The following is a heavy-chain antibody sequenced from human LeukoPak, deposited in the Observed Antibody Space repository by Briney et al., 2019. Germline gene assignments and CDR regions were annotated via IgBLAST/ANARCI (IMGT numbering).Heavy chain of an antibody. J-gene: IGHJ1*01. V-gene: IGHV1-18*01. D-gene: IGHD2-8*01. CDR1: GYTFTSYG. CDR3: ASCHCTNGVCYGECEYFQH. Sequence: GASVKVSCKASGYTFTSYGIIWVRQAPGQGLEWMGWISPYNGNTNYAQKLQGRVTMTTDTSTSTAYTELRSLRSDDTAVYYCASCHCTNGVCYGECEYFQHWGQGTLVTVSS. CDR2: ISPYNGNT.